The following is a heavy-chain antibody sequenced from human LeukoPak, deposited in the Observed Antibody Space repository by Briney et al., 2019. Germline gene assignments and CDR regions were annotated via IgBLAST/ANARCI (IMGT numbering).Heavy chain of an antibody. CDR3: ARLGNWFDP. D-gene: IGHD3-16*01. V-gene: IGHV4-39*01. J-gene: IGHJ5*02. Sequence: PSETLSFTCTVSGGSISSSSYYWGWIRQPPGKGLEWIGSIYYSGSTYYNPSLKSRVTISVDTSKNQFSLKLSSVTAADTAVYYCARLGNWFDPWGQGTLVTVSS. CDR1: GGSISSSSYY. CDR2: IYYSGST.